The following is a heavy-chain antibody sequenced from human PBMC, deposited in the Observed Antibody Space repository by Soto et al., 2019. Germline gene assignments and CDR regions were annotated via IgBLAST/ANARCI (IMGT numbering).Heavy chain of an antibody. D-gene: IGHD6-13*01. J-gene: IGHJ3*02. V-gene: IGHV5-51*01. CDR3: ARVRKQQLVHDAFDI. CDR2: IYPGDSDT. CDR1: GYSFTSYW. Sequence: PGASLKISCQVSGYSFTSYWIGWVRQMPGKGLEWMGIIYPGDSDTRYSPSFQGQVTISADKSISTAYLQWSSLKASDTAMYYCARVRKQQLVHDAFDIWGQGTMVTVSS.